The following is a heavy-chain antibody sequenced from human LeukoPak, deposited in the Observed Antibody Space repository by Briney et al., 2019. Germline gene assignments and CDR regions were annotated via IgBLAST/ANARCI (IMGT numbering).Heavy chain of an antibody. D-gene: IGHD3-22*01. CDR1: GYKFTSYW. V-gene: IGHV5-51*01. J-gene: IGHJ6*03. Sequence: AGESLKISCKSSGYKFTSYWIGWVRQMPGKGLECMGIIYPGDSNNRYSPSFQGQVTISADKSISTAYLQWSSLKASDTAMYYCARHRRGYYYDSSGPNTSAYYYYMDVWGKGTTVTISS. CDR2: IYPGDSNN. CDR3: ARHRRGYYYDSSGPNTSAYYYYMDV.